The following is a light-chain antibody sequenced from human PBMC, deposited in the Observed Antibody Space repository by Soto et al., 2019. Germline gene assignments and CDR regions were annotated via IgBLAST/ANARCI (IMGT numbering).Light chain of an antibody. CDR1: QIISSNY. CDR3: QLYGDSLFT. CDR2: GSS. Sequence: DIVLTKSPATLSLSPGERATLSCRAIQIISSNYLAWSQQRPGQTPRLLIYGSSSRAAGVPDRFSGSVSGTDFTLTISRLEPEDFAVYYCQLYGDSLFTFGPGTKVDNK. J-gene: IGKJ3*01. V-gene: IGKV3-20*01.